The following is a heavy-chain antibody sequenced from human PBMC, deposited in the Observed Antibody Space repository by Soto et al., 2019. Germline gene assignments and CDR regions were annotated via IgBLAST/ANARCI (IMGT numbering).Heavy chain of an antibody. CDR3: ARRRGVRSYDYGRDV. CDR2: IYSGGST. V-gene: IGHV3-53*01. Sequence: EVQLVESGGGLIQPGGSLRLSCAASGFTVSSNYMSWVRQAPGKGLEWVSVIYSGGSTYYADSVKGRFTISRDNSKNTLDLQMNSLRSGDTAVYYGARRRGVRSYDYGRDVWGQGTTVTVSS. CDR1: GFTVSSNY. J-gene: IGHJ6*02. D-gene: IGHD5-18*01.